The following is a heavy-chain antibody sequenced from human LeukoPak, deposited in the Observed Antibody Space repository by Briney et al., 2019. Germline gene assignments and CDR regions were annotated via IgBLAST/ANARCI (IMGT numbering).Heavy chain of an antibody. CDR1: GFTFSNYW. CDR3: ARVRVSSYYGMDI. CDR2: INQGESEK. Sequence: PGGSLRLSCAAYGFTFSNYWMSWVRQAPGKGLEWVANINQGESEKYYVDSVKGRFTISRDNAKNSLYLQMNTLRAEDTAVYYCARVRVSSYYGMDIWGQGTTVTVSS. V-gene: IGHV3-7*05. J-gene: IGHJ6*02. D-gene: IGHD2/OR15-2a*01.